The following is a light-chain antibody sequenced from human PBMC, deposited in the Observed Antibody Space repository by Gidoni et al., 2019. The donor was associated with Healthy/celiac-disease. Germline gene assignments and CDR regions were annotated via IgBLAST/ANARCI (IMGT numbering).Light chain of an antibody. CDR1: KSMSSY. CDR2: ASS. V-gene: IGKV1-39*01. J-gene: IGKJ2*03. CDR3: QQSNSTPMYS. Sequence: DIQMAQPLSSLSASVGDRVTLTCRASKSMSSYLNWYQQTPGKAPKLLYDASSSLQSGVPSRFSGSGSGTDFTLTSSILQPEDFATYYCQQSNSTPMYSFGQGTKLEIK.